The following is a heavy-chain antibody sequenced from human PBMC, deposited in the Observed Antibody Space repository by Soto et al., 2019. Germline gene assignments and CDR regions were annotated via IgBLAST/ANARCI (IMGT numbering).Heavy chain of an antibody. CDR1: GFPFGSHA. CDR2: VSGNGGTT. D-gene: IGHD3-3*01. V-gene: IGHV3-23*01. Sequence: QTGGSLRLSCAASGFPFGSHAMSWVRQAPGKGLEWVSLVSGNGGTTNYADSVKGRFTISRDNSQKTLHLQMNSLRAEDTAIYYCAKGKAHTLFGVDTLFDYWGQGTLVTVSS. CDR3: AKGKAHTLFGVDTLFDY. J-gene: IGHJ4*02.